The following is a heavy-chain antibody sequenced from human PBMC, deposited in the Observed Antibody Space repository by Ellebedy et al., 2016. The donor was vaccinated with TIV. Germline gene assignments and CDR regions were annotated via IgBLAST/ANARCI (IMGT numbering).Heavy chain of an antibody. J-gene: IGHJ4*02. D-gene: IGHD1-26*01. V-gene: IGHV3-48*04. Sequence: GESLKISXAASGFTFSSYSMNWVRQAPGKGLEWISYISSSGTLIYYADSVKGRLTISRDDAKNSLNLQMNSLRAEDTAVYYCARDMAGSYYYWGQGTVVTVSS. CDR2: ISSSGTLI. CDR1: GFTFSSYS. CDR3: ARDMAGSYYY.